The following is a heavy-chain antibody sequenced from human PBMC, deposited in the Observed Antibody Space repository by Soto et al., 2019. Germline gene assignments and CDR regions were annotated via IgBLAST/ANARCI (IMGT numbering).Heavy chain of an antibody. CDR3: ARFLGYCSGGSCYYFDY. V-gene: IGHV4-39*01. D-gene: IGHD2-15*01. CDR2: IYYSGST. Sequence: SETLSLTCTVSGGSISSSNYYWGWIRQPPGKGLEWIGSIYYSGSTYYNPSLKSRVTISVDTSKNQFSLKLSSVTAADTALYYCARFLGYCSGGSCYYFDYWGQGTLVTVSS. J-gene: IGHJ4*02. CDR1: GGSISSSNYY.